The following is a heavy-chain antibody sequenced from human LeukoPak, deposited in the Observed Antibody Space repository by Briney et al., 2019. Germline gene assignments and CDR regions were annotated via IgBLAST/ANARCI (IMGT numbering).Heavy chain of an antibody. CDR3: ARSHLGSAKPFDP. CDR1: GGSFSGYY. D-gene: IGHD3-10*01. CDR2: INHSGST. J-gene: IGHJ5*02. V-gene: IGHV4-34*01. Sequence: SETLSLTCAVYGGSFSGYYWSWIRQPPGKGLEWIGEINHSGSTNYNPSLKSRVTISVDTSKNQFSLKLSSVTAADTAVYYCARSHLGSAKPFDPWGQRTLVTVSS.